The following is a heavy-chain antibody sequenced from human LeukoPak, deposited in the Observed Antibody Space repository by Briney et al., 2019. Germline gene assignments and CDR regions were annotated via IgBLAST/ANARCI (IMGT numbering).Heavy chain of an antibody. V-gene: IGHV4-39*01. CDR2: IYYSGTT. D-gene: IGHD3-10*01. CDR3: ARHRSGSYYEPFNY. J-gene: IGHJ4*02. Sequence: WVRQPPGKGLEWIGTIYYSGTTYYNPSLKSRVTITVDSSKNQFSLELRSVTAADTAVYYCARHRSGSYYEPFNYWGQGTLVTVSS.